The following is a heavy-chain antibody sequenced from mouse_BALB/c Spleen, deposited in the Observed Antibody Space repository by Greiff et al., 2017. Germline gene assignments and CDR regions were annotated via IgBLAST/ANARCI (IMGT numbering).Heavy chain of an antibody. CDR1: GYTFSSYW. V-gene: IGHV1-9*01. Sequence: VQLQQSGAELMKPGASVKISCKATGYTFSSYWIEWVKQRPGHGLEWIGEILLGSGSTNYNEKFKGKATFTADTSTNTACMQLSSLTSEDSAVYYCARGDYGLYYCAMDYWGQGTSVTVSS. J-gene: IGHJ4*01. D-gene: IGHD1-1*02. CDR3: ARGDYGLYYCAMDY. CDR2: ILLGSGST.